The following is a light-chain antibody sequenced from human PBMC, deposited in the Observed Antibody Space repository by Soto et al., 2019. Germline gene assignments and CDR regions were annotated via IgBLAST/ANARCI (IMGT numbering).Light chain of an antibody. Sequence: QSVLTQPPSVSGAPGQKVTISCTGSSSNIGAGYDVNWYHQLPGTAPKLLIHGNSNRPSGVPDRFSGSKSGTSASLAITGIQAQDEADYFCKSYDSSLSGYVFGSGTKFTV. CDR2: GNS. J-gene: IGLJ1*01. CDR1: SSNIGAGYD. V-gene: IGLV1-40*01. CDR3: KSYDSSLSGYV.